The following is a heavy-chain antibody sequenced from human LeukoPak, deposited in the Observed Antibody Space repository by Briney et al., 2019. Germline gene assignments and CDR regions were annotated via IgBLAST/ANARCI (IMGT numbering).Heavy chain of an antibody. CDR1: GYTFTSYS. CDR2: ITIYNGHT. J-gene: IGHJ4*02. D-gene: IGHD1-26*01. Sequence: ASVKVSCKASGYTFTSYSINWVRQAPGQGLEWMGWITIYNGHTNYAQKFQGEVTMATDTSTSTAYMELWSLRSDDTAVYYCARESWDAAMSFDHWGQGTLVTVSS. V-gene: IGHV1-18*01. CDR3: ARESWDAAMSFDH.